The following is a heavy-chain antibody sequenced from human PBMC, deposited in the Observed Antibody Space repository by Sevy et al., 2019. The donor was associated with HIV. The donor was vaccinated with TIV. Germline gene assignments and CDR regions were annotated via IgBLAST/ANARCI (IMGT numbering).Heavy chain of an antibody. Sequence: GGSLRLSCAASGFTFNEYAMNWVRQFPGKGLEWISGISWKRDDKAYADSVKGRFTSSRDTAKKAMYLQMNSLRLEDTAFYYCVKDSLRFSSGQGSGWFDPWGQGTLVTVSS. J-gene: IGHJ5*02. CDR1: GFTFNEYA. D-gene: IGHD6-19*01. V-gene: IGHV3-9*01. CDR3: VKDSLRFSSGQGSGWFDP. CDR2: ISWKRDDK.